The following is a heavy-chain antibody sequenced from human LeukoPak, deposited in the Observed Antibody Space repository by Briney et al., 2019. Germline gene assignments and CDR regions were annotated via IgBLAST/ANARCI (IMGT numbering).Heavy chain of an antibody. Sequence: SETLSLTCAVSGGSISSGGYSWSWIRQPPGKGLEWIGYIYHSGSTYYNPSLKSRVTISVDRSKNQFSLKLSSVTAADTAVYYCARGGREQQLAYWGQGTLVTVSS. V-gene: IGHV4-30-2*01. CDR1: GGSISSGGYS. D-gene: IGHD6-13*01. CDR2: IYHSGST. J-gene: IGHJ4*02. CDR3: ARGGREQQLAY.